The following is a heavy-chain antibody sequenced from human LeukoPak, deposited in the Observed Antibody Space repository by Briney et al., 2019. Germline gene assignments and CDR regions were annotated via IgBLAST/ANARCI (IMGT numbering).Heavy chain of an antibody. CDR1: GFTFSNAW. D-gene: IGHD5-18*01. Sequence: GGSLRLSCAASGFTFSNAWMSWVRQAPGKGLEWVGRIKSKTDGGTTDYAAPVKGRFTISRDDSKNTLYLQMNSLKTEDTAVYYCTTVHRQGQLWFKGLYYFDYWGQGTLVTVSS. V-gene: IGHV3-15*01. J-gene: IGHJ4*02. CDR3: TTVHRQGQLWFKGLYYFDY. CDR2: IKSKTDGGTT.